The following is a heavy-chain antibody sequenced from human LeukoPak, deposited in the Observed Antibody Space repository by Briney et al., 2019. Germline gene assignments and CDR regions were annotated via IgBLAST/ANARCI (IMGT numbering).Heavy chain of an antibody. Sequence: SETLSLTCTVSGGSISSSSHYWGWIRQPPGKGLEWIGSVYYSGSTYYNPSLQSRVTISIDTSKSQFSLKLSSVTAADTAMYYCARHSGGIPVPAIRNFDYWGQGTLVTVSS. J-gene: IGHJ4*02. V-gene: IGHV4-39*01. CDR1: GGSISSSSHY. D-gene: IGHD6-19*01. CDR2: VYYSGST. CDR3: ARHSGGIPVPAIRNFDY.